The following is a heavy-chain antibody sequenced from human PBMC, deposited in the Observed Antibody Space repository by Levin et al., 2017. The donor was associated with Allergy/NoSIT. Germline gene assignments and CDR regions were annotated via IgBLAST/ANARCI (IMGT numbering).Heavy chain of an antibody. V-gene: IGHV4-34*01. D-gene: IGHD6-19*01. J-gene: IGHJ3*02. CDR3: ARAPAGRGAFDI. Sequence: RPSETLSLTCAVYGGSFSGYYWSWIRQPPGKGLEWIGEINHSGSTNYNPSLKSRVTISVDTSKNQFSLKLSSVTAADTAVYYCARAPAGRGAFDIWGQGTMVTVSS. CDR2: INHSGST. CDR1: GGSFSGYY.